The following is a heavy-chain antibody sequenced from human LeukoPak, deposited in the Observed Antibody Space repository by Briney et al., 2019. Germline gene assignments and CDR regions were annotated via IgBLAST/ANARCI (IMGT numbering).Heavy chain of an antibody. CDR2: IKQDGSEK. V-gene: IGHV3-7*04. CDR1: GFTVSSNY. CDR3: ARAHPDYYYYYMDV. J-gene: IGHJ6*03. Sequence: GGSLRLSCAASGFTVSSNYMSWVRQAPGKGLEWVANIKQDGSEKYYVDSVKGRFTISRDNAKNSLYLQMNSLRAEDTAVYYCARAHPDYYYYYMDVWGKGTTVTVSS.